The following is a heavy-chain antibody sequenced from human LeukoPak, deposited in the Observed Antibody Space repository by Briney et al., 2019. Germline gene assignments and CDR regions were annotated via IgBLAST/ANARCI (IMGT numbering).Heavy chain of an antibody. D-gene: IGHD2-2*02. CDR2: IIPIFGTA. Sequence: GSSVKVSCKASGGTFSSYAISWVRQAPGQGLEWMGGIIPIFGTANYAQKFQGRVTITADESTSTAYMELSSLRSEDTAVYYCARMIQYQLLYSLGWFDPWGQGTLVTVSS. CDR3: ARMIQYQLLYSLGWFDP. V-gene: IGHV1-69*01. CDR1: GGTFSSYA. J-gene: IGHJ5*02.